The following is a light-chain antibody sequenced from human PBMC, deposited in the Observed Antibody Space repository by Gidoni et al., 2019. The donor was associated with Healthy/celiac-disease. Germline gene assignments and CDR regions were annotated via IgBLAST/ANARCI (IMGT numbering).Light chain of an antibody. CDR1: QSVSSN. Sequence: EIVMTQSPATLSVSPGERATLSCRASQSVSSNLAWYQPKPGQAPRLLIYGASTRATGIPARFSGSGSGTEFTLTISSLQSEDFAVYYCQQYNNWPWTFXQXTKVXIK. J-gene: IGKJ1*01. CDR2: GAS. V-gene: IGKV3-15*01. CDR3: QQYNNWPWT.